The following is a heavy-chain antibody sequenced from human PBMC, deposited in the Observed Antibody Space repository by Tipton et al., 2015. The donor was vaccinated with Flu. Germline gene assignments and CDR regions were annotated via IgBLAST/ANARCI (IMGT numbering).Heavy chain of an antibody. D-gene: IGHD3-10*01. J-gene: IGHJ4*02. CDR3: LRGTYFFGTGIFDS. V-gene: IGHV3-74*01. Sequence: SLRLSCLGSGFTFRNHWIHWVRQAPGKGLVWVSYINSEGTKSGYADSVEGRFTVSRDNAKNTVFLQMNSLIDDDAAVYYCLRGTYFFGTGIFDSWGQGTLVTVSS. CDR2: INSEGTKS. CDR1: GFTFRNHW.